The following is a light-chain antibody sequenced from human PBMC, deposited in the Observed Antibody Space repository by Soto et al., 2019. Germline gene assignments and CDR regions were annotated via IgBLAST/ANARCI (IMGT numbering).Light chain of an antibody. CDR2: EGS. CDR3: CSYAGSSTWV. CDR1: SSDVGSYNL. Sequence: QSVLNQPASVSGSPGPSITISCTGTSSDVGSYNLVSWYQQHPGKAPKLMIYEGSKRPSGVSNRFSGSKSGNTASLTISGLQAEDEADYYCCSYAGSSTWVFGGGTKLTVL. J-gene: IGLJ3*02. V-gene: IGLV2-23*01.